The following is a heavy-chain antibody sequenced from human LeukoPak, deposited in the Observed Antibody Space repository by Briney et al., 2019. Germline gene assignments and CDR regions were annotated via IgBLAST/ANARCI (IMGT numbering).Heavy chain of an antibody. CDR3: ARDRHDLRGDYFDY. CDR2: INPSGGST. Sequence: GASVKVSCKASGYTFTSYYMHWVRQAPGQGLEWVGIINPSGGSTSYVQKFQGRVTMTRDTSTSTVYIELSSLRSEDTAVYYCARDRHDLRGDYFDYWGQGTLVTVSS. V-gene: IGHV1-46*01. J-gene: IGHJ4*02. CDR1: GYTFTSYY. D-gene: IGHD3-3*01.